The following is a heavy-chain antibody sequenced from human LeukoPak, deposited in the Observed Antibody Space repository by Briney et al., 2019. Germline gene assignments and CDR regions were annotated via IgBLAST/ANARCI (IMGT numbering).Heavy chain of an antibody. J-gene: IGHJ4*02. CDR3: ARADIVVVPAAMPSNLIDY. Sequence: PSETLSLTCAVYGGSFSGYYWSWIRQPPGKGLEWIGEINHSGSTNYNPSLKSRVTISVDTSKNQFSLKLSSVTAADTAVYYCARADIVVVPAAMPSNLIDYWGQGTLVTVSS. CDR2: INHSGST. D-gene: IGHD2-2*01. V-gene: IGHV4-34*01. CDR1: GGSFSGYY.